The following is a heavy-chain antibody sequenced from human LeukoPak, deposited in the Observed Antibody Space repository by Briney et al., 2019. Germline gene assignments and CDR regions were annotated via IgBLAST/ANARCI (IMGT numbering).Heavy chain of an antibody. V-gene: IGHV1-46*01. CDR3: ATGGYYDSSGYSVDY. CDR1: GYTFTSYY. J-gene: IGHJ4*02. Sequence: ASVKVSCKASGYTFTSYYMHWVRQAPGQGLEWMGIINPSGGSTSYAQKFQGRVTMTRDTSTSTVYMELSSLRSEDTAVYYCATGGYYDSSGYSVDYWGQGTLVTVPS. D-gene: IGHD3-22*01. CDR2: INPSGGST.